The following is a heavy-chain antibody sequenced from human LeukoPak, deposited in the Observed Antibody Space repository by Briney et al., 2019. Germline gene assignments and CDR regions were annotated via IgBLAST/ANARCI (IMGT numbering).Heavy chain of an antibody. CDR3: AKNSGYSYGRNDY. Sequence: GGSLRLSCAASGFTFTSYGMSWVRQAPGKGLEWVSSVSGTGGTTYYADSVKGRFTISRDNSQNTLFLQMNSLRAEDTALYYCAKNSGYSYGRNDYWGQGTLVTVSS. CDR2: VSGTGGTT. D-gene: IGHD5-18*01. CDR1: GFTFTSYG. V-gene: IGHV3-23*01. J-gene: IGHJ4*02.